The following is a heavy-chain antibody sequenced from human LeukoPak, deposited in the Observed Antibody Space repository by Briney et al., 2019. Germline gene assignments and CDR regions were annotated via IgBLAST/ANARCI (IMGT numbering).Heavy chain of an antibody. Sequence: SETLSLTCTVSGGSISSGDYYWSWIRQPPGKGLEWIGYIYYSGSTYYNPSLKSRVTISVDTSKNQFSLKLSPVTAADTAVYYCARAPRSYYFDYWGQGTLVTVSS. CDR2: IYYSGST. J-gene: IGHJ4*02. CDR3: ARAPRSYYFDY. CDR1: GGSISSGDYY. V-gene: IGHV4-30-4*01.